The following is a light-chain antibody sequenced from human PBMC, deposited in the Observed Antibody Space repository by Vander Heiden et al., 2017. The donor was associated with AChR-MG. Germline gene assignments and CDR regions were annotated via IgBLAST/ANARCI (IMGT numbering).Light chain of an antibody. CDR3: SSYTSSSTLSV. CDR1: SSDVGGYNY. J-gene: IGLJ3*02. CDR2: DVS. V-gene: IGLV2-14*03. Sequence: QSALPQPASVSASPGPSLTISSTGTSSDVGGYNYVSWYQQHPGKAPKLMIYDVSNRPSGVSNRFSGSKSGNTASLTISGLQAEDEADYYCSSYTSSSTLSVFGGGTKLTVL.